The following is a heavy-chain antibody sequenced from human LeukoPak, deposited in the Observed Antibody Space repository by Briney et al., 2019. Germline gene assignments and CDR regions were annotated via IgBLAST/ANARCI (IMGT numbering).Heavy chain of an antibody. CDR2: ISGSGGST. CDR3: AKDRSIAARPPYYFDY. Sequence: GGSLRLSCAASGFTFSDYYMSWIRQAPGKGLEWVSAISGSGGSTYYADSVKGRFTISRDNCKNTLYLQLNSLRAEATAVYYCAKDRSIAARPPYYFDYWGQGTLVTVSS. D-gene: IGHD6-6*01. V-gene: IGHV3-23*01. J-gene: IGHJ4*02. CDR1: GFTFSDYY.